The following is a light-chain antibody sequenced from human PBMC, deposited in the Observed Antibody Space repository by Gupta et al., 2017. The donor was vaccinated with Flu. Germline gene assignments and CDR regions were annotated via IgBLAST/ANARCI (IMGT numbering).Light chain of an antibody. CDR3: QQDDSFPLT. CDR2: WAS. CDR1: QSILKSSNNRNY. V-gene: IGKV4-1*01. J-gene: IGKJ4*01. Sequence: SLGERATINCKSSQSILKSSNNRNYIAWYQQKPGQPPKLLIYWASTRETGVPDRFTGSGSGADFTLIISSLQAEDVAVYYCQQDDSFPLTFGGGTKVEIK.